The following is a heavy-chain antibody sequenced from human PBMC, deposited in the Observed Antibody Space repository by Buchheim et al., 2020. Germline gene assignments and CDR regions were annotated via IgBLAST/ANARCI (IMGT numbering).Heavy chain of an antibody. J-gene: IGHJ3*02. Sequence: QVHLVQSGAEVKKPGASVKASCKASGYTFTDYYIHWVRQAPGQGLEWMGWINPNSGGTNDAQKFQGWVTMTRDTAISPAYMELSRLRSDDTAVYYCARQVVGATDAFDIWGQGT. V-gene: IGHV1-2*04. CDR2: INPNSGGT. D-gene: IGHD1-26*01. CDR1: GYTFTDYY. CDR3: ARQVVGATDAFDI.